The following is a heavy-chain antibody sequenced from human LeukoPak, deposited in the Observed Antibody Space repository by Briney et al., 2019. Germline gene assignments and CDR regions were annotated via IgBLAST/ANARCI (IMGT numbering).Heavy chain of an antibody. J-gene: IGHJ5*02. CDR1: GGSISSYY. D-gene: IGHD2-21*02. Sequence: PSETLSLTCAVSGGSISSYYWSWIRQPAGKGLEWIGRIYPSGSTNYNPSLKSRVTISVDTSKNQFSLKLSSVTAADTAVYYCARGQCGGDCYFRLVTRWFDPWGQGTLVTVSS. CDR2: IYPSGST. CDR3: ARGQCGGDCYFRLVTRWFDP. V-gene: IGHV4-59*10.